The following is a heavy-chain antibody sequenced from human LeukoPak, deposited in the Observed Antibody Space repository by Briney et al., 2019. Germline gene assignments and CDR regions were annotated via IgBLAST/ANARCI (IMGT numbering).Heavy chain of an antibody. CDR1: GDSVTNHQ. V-gene: IGHV4-59*02. Sequence: SETLSLTCTVSGDSVTNHQWSWVRQPPGKGLEWIAYIHHSGSTNYNPSLKNRVTISIDTSKNQFSLKLSSVTAADTAVYYCARVSDSGALGMDVWGQGTTVTVSS. D-gene: IGHD1-26*01. CDR2: IHHSGST. CDR3: ARVSDSGALGMDV. J-gene: IGHJ6*02.